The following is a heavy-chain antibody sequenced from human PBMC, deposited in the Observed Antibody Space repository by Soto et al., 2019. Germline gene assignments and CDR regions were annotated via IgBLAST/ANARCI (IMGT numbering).Heavy chain of an antibody. V-gene: IGHV1-24*01. Sequence: ASVKVSCKVSGYTLTELSMHWVRQAPGKGLEWMGGFDPEDGETIYAQKFQGRVTMTEDTSTDTAYMELSSLRSEDTAVYHCATDYSSGWMNDAFDIWGQGTMVTVSS. J-gene: IGHJ3*02. CDR1: GYTLTELS. CDR3: ATDYSSGWMNDAFDI. CDR2: FDPEDGET. D-gene: IGHD6-19*01.